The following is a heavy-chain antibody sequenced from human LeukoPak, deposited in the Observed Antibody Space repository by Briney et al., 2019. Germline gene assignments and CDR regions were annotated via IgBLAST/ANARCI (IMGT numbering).Heavy chain of an antibody. CDR3: AKANVKYCSGGSCFDAFDI. D-gene: IGHD2-15*01. CDR2: ISSSSSYI. CDR1: GFTFSSYS. J-gene: IGHJ3*02. Sequence: GGSLRLSCAASGFTFSSYSMNWVRQAPGKGLEWVSSISSSSSYIYYADSVKGRFTISRDNAKNSLYLQMNSLRAEDTAVYYCAKANVKYCSGGSCFDAFDIWGQGTMVTVSS. V-gene: IGHV3-21*04.